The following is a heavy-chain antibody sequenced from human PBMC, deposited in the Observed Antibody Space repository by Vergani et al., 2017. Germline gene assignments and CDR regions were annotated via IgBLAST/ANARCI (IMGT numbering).Heavy chain of an antibody. J-gene: IGHJ2*01. Sequence: QVQLQQWGAGLLKPSETLSLTCAVYGGSFSGYYWSWIRQPPGKGLEWIGEINHSGSTNYNPSLKSRVTISVDTSKNQFSLKQSSVTAADTAVYYCARRPYSSSTDWYFDLWGRGTLVTVSS. CDR3: ARRPYSSSTDWYFDL. CDR2: INHSGST. CDR1: GGSFSGYY. V-gene: IGHV4-34*01. D-gene: IGHD6-6*01.